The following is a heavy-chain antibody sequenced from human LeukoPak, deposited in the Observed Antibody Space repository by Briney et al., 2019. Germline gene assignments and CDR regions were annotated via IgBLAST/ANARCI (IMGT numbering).Heavy chain of an antibody. CDR3: ARDMAFDIAVAGTRGDY. J-gene: IGHJ4*02. CDR2: INPNSGGT. Sequence: ASVTVSCTASGYTFTGYYMHWVRQAPGQGLEWMGRINPNSGGTNYAQKFQGRVTMTRDTSISTAYMELSRLRSDDTAVYYCARDMAFDIAVAGTRGDYWGQGTLVTVSS. D-gene: IGHD6-19*01. V-gene: IGHV1-2*06. CDR1: GYTFTGYY.